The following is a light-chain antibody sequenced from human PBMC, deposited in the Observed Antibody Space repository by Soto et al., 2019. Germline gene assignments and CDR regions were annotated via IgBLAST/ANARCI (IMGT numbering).Light chain of an antibody. CDR1: QSISSY. CDR3: QQRYSTLIT. Sequence: DIQMTQSPSSLSASVGDRVTITCRSSQSISSYLNWYKKKTGKEPEILIYAASSLQSGVPSRFSRIVSGTDFNLNLRSLQTEDCATYYGQQRYSTLITGGQLPRREIK. CDR2: AAS. V-gene: IGKV1-39*01. J-gene: IGKJ5*01.